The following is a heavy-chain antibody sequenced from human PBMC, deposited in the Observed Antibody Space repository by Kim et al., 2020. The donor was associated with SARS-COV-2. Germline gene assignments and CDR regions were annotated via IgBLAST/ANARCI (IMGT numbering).Heavy chain of an antibody. CDR2: MYYTGTS. CDR3: ARQVGAGGYYFAY. V-gene: IGHV4-39*01. CDR1: GGSVSSGGHF. J-gene: IGHJ4*02. Sequence: SETLSLTCTVSGGSVSSGGHFWGWIRQPPGKGLEWIGRMYYTGTSYYNPSLKSRVTISVDTSKNQFSLKVNSVTATDTAVYYCARQVGAGGYYFAYWGQGGLVTVSS. D-gene: IGHD1-26*01.